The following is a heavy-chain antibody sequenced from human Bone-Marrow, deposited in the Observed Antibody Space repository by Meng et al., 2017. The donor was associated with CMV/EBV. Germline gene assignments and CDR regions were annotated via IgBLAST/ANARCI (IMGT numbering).Heavy chain of an antibody. CDR3: ARGAAAGNWYFDL. D-gene: IGHD6-13*01. V-gene: IGHV3-66*02. CDR2: IYRDGTT. CDR1: GFTVSSNY. J-gene: IGHJ2*01. Sequence: CAASGFTVSSNYMNWVRQAPGKGLEWVSIIYRDGTTYYADSVKGRFTISRDNPKNTLYLQMTSLRVEDTALYYCARGAAAGNWYFDLWGRGSLVTVS.